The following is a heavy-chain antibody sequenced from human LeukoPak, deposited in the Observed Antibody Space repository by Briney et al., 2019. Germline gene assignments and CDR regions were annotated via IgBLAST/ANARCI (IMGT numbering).Heavy chain of an antibody. J-gene: IGHJ5*02. V-gene: IGHV3-21*04. CDR3: ARGIDDGDNWFDP. Sequence: GGSLRLSCAASGFTFNRHSMNWVRQAPGKGLEWVSSISTSSSYIYYADSVKGRFTISRDNAKKSLFLQMNSLRAEDTALYYCARGIDDGDNWFDPWGQGTLVTVSS. CDR2: ISTSSSYI. D-gene: IGHD1-1*01. CDR1: GFTFNRHS.